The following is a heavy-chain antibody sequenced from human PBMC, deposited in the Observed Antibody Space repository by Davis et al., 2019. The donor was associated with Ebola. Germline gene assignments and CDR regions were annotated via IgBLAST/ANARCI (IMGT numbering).Heavy chain of an antibody. CDR2: INPSGGST. CDR1: GYTFTSYY. V-gene: IGHV1-46*01. Sequence: ASVKVSCKASGYTFTSYYMHWVRQAPGQGLEWMGIINPSGGSTSYAQKFQGRVTMTRDTSTSTVYMELSSLRSEDTAVYYCARASPRLQSSGYGMDVWGQGTTVTVSS. J-gene: IGHJ6*02. D-gene: IGHD4-11*01. CDR3: ARASPRLQSSGYGMDV.